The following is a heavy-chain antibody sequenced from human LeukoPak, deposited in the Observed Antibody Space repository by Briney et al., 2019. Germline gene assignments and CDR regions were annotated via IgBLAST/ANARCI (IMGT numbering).Heavy chain of an antibody. CDR2: INPNSGGT. CDR1: GYTFTGYY. V-gene: IGHV1-2*02. D-gene: IGHD2-15*01. J-gene: IGHJ6*03. CDR3: AISCSGGSCYSEGNYYMDV. Sequence: ASGKVSSKASGYTFTGYYMHWVRQAPGQGLEWMGWINPNSGGTNYAQKFQGRVTMTRDTSISTAYMELSRLRSDDTAVYYCAISCSGGSCYSEGNYYMDVWGKGTTVTVSS.